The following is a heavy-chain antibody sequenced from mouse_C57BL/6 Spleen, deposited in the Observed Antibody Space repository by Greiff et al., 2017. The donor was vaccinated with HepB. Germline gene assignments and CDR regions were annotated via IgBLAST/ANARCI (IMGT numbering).Heavy chain of an antibody. Sequence: QVQLKQPGAELVMPGASVKLSCKASGYTFTSYWMHWVKQRPGQGLEWIGEIDPSDSYTNYNQKFKGKSTLTVDKSSSTAYMQLSSLTSEDSAVYYCLTGNYYFDYWGQGTTLTVSS. CDR3: LTGNYYFDY. D-gene: IGHD4-1*01. J-gene: IGHJ2*01. CDR2: IDPSDSYT. CDR1: GYTFTSYW. V-gene: IGHV1-69*01.